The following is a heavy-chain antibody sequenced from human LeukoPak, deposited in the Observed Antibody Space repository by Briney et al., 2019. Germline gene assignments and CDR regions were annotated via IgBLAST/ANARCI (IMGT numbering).Heavy chain of an antibody. Sequence: ASVKVSCKASGYTFTGYYMHWVRQAPGQGLEWMGWINPNSGGTNYAQKFQGRVTMTRDTSISTAYMELSRLRSDDTAVYYCARGPQLWLGKYCYYYGMDVWGQGTTVTVSS. V-gene: IGHV1-2*02. CDR2: INPNSGGT. CDR3: ARGPQLWLGKYCYYYGMDV. CDR1: GYTFTGYY. D-gene: IGHD5-18*01. J-gene: IGHJ6*02.